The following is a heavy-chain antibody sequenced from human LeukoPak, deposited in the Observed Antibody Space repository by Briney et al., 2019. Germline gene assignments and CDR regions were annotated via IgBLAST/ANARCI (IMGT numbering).Heavy chain of an antibody. Sequence: GRSLRLSCAASGFTFDDYAMHWVRQAPGKGLEWVSGISWNSGSIGYADSVKGRFTISRDNSKNTLYLQMNSLRADDTAVYYCAKGGHSRNDAFDIWGQGTMVTVSS. CDR2: ISWNSGSI. CDR1: GFTFDDYA. V-gene: IGHV3-9*01. J-gene: IGHJ3*02. D-gene: IGHD2-15*01. CDR3: AKGGHSRNDAFDI.